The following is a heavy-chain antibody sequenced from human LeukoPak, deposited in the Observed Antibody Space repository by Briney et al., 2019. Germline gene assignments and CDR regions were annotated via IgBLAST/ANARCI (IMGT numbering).Heavy chain of an antibody. CDR1: GFTFSNYG. V-gene: IGHV3-33*01. D-gene: IGHD6-19*01. CDR3: ARDSHSSGWYYYYYYGMDV. Sequence: GGSLRLSCAASGFTFSNYGIHWVRQAPGKGLEWVAVRWYDESNKYYADSVKGRFIISRDSSENTLYLQMNSLRAEDTAVYYCARDSHSSGWYYYYYYGMDVWGQGTTVTVSS. J-gene: IGHJ6*02. CDR2: RWYDESNK.